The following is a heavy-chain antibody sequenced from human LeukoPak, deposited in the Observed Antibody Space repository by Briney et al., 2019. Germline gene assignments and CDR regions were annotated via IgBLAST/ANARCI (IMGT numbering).Heavy chain of an antibody. CDR1: GYTFTGYY. D-gene: IGHD3-10*01. Sequence: ASVKVSCKASGYTFTGYYMHWVRQAPGQGLEWMGWINPNSGGTNYAQKFQGRVTMTEDTSTDTAYMELSSLRSEDTAVYYCATDLGSRTMVRGVTEWGYWGQGTLVTVSS. V-gene: IGHV1-2*02. CDR3: ATDLGSRTMVRGVTEWGY. J-gene: IGHJ4*02. CDR2: INPNSGGT.